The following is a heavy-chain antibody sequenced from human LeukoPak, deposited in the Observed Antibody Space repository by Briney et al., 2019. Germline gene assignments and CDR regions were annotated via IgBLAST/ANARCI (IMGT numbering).Heavy chain of an antibody. CDR1: GGSISSGSYY. CDR2: IYTSGST. CDR3: ARGPVDSSSPLSYYFDY. J-gene: IGHJ4*02. D-gene: IGHD6-6*01. Sequence: SETLSLTCTVSGGSISSGSYYWSWIRQPAGKGLEWIGRIYTSGSTNYNPSLKSRVTISVDTSKNQFSLKLSSVTAADTAAYYCARGPVDSSSPLSYYFDYWGQGTLVTVSS. V-gene: IGHV4-61*02.